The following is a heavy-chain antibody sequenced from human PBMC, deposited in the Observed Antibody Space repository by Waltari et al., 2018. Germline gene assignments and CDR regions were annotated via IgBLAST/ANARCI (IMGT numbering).Heavy chain of an antibody. V-gene: IGHV4-61*02. CDR3: ARGDILDY. D-gene: IGHD2-15*01. J-gene: IGHJ4*02. CDR2: IYTSGST. Sequence: QVQLQESGPGLVKPSQTLSLTCTVSGGSISSGSSYWSWIRQPAGKGLEWIGRIYTSGSTNYNPSLKSRVTISVDTSKNQFSLKLSSVTAADTAVYYCARGDILDYWGQGTLVTVSS. CDR1: GGSISSGSSY.